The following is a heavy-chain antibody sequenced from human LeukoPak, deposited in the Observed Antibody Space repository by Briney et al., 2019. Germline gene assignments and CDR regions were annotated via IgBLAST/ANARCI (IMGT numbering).Heavy chain of an antibody. CDR1: GFTFSSYW. D-gene: IGHD2-15*01. CDR3: ARDLSLGYCSGGSCYHFDY. Sequence: PGGSLRLSCAASGFTFSSYWMSWVRQAPGKGLEWVANIKQDGSEKYYVDSVKGRFTISRDNAKNSLYLQMNSLRAEDTAVYYCARDLSLGYCSGGSCYHFDYWGQGTLVTVSS. CDR2: IKQDGSEK. J-gene: IGHJ4*02. V-gene: IGHV3-7*01.